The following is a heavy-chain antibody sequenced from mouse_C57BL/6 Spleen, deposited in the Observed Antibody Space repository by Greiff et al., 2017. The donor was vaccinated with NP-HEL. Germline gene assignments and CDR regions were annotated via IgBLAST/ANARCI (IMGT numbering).Heavy chain of an antibody. CDR2: ISNLAYSI. J-gene: IGHJ4*01. D-gene: IGHD2-14*01. CDR1: GFTFSDYG. V-gene: IGHV5-15*01. Sequence: EVKLVESGGGLVQPGGSLKLSCAASGFTFSDYGMAWVRQAPRKGPEWVAFISNLAYSIYYADTVTGRFTISRENAKNTLYLEMSSLRSEDTAMYYCARREYDGGVYAMDYWGQGTSVTVSS. CDR3: ARREYDGGVYAMDY.